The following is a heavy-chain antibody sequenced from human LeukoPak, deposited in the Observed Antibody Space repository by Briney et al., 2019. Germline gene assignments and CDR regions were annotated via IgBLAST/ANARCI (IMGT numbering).Heavy chain of an antibody. CDR2: ISGSGGST. D-gene: IGHD3-10*01. V-gene: IGHV3-23*01. CDR1: GFPFSNYA. J-gene: IGHJ4*02. CDR3: AKYPVRGVNPYYFDY. Sequence: GGSLRLSCAASGFPFSNYAMNWVRQAPGKGLEWVSSISGSGGSTYYADSVKGRFTISRDNSKNTLYLQMNSLRAEDTAVYYCAKYPVRGVNPYYFDYWGQGTLVTVSS.